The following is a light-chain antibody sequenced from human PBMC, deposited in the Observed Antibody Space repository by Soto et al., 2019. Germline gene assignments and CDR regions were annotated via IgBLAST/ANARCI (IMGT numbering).Light chain of an antibody. CDR3: CSYAGSFVV. CDR2: DVS. CDR1: SSDVGGYNY. J-gene: IGLJ2*01. V-gene: IGLV2-11*01. Sequence: QSALTQPRSVSXXPGQSVTISCTGTSSDVGGYNYVSWYQQHPGKAPKLMIYDVSKRPSGVPDRFSGSKSGNTASLTISGLQAEDEADYYCCSYAGSFVVFGGGTKLTVL.